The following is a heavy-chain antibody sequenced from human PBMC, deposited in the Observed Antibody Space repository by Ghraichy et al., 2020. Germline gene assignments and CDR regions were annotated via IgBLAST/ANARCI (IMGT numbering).Heavy chain of an antibody. CDR2: FDPEDGET. J-gene: IGHJ3*02. V-gene: IGHV1-24*01. CDR3: ATGRDGYNYDAFDI. CDR1: GYTLTELS. Sequence: ASVKVSCKVSGYTLTELSMHWVRQAPGKGLEWMGGFDPEDGETIYAQKFQCRVTMTEDTSTDTAYMELSSLRSEDTAVYYCATGRDGYNYDAFDIWGQGTMVTVSS. D-gene: IGHD5-24*01.